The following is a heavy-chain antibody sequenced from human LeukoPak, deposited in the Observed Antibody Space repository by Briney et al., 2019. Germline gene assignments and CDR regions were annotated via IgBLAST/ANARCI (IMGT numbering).Heavy chain of an antibody. Sequence: SETLSLTCTVSGGSVRSGSYSWSWIRQSPGKGLEWIGCVYYSGSTNYNPSLKSRITISVDTSKNQFSLKLNSVTAADTAVYYCARGLLVGNTGYYFDYWGQGTLVTVSS. J-gene: IGHJ4*02. D-gene: IGHD1-26*01. V-gene: IGHV4-61*01. CDR2: VYYSGST. CDR3: ARGLLVGNTGYYFDY. CDR1: GGSVRSGSYS.